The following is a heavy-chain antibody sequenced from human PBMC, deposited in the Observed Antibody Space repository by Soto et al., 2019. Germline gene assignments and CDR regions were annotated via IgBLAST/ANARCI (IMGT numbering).Heavy chain of an antibody. CDR2: IIPILGIA. J-gene: IGHJ3*02. V-gene: IGHV1-69*08. CDR3: ARDYDYGGRLACDI. Sequence: QVQLVQSGAEVKKPGSSVKVSCKASGGTFSSYIISWVRQAPGQGREWMGRIIPILGIANYAQKFQGRVTITADKSTSRAYMELSSLRSEDTAVYYCARDYDYGGRLACDIWGQGTMVTVSS. D-gene: IGHD4-17*01. CDR1: GGTFSSYI.